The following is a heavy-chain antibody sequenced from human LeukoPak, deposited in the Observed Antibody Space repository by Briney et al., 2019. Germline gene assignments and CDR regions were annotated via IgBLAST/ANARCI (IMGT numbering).Heavy chain of an antibody. CDR3: ARDTQTKDYYDSSGYYFDY. Sequence: SETLSLTCAVYGGSFSGYYWSWIRQPPGKGLEWIGEIYHSGSTNYNPSHKSRVTISVDKSKNQFSLKLSSVTAADTAVYYCARDTQTKDYYDSSGYYFDYWGQGTLVTVSS. D-gene: IGHD3-22*01. CDR2: IYHSGST. V-gene: IGHV4-34*01. CDR1: GGSFSGYY. J-gene: IGHJ4*02.